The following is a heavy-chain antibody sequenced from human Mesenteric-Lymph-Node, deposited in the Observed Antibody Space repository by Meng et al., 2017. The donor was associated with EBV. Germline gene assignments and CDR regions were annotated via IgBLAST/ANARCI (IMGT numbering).Heavy chain of an antibody. V-gene: IGHV4-39*07. J-gene: IGHJ4*02. CDR1: VASISNTIYS. Sequence: QEWAPRVRNAPRSSSPPAIVSVASISNTIYSGGCIGQPPGKWLECIGTMFYSGSTYYNSSLKSRLTMSVDTSKNHFSLKVRSVTAADTAVYYCARGDLGETYFDYWGQGTLVTVSS. CDR2: MFYSGST. CDR3: ARGDLGETYFDY. D-gene: IGHD2-21*02.